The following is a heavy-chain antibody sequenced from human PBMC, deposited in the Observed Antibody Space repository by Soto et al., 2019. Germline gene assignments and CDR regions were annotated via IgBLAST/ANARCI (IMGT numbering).Heavy chain of an antibody. CDR1: GGSISSGDW. CDR2: IFHSGTT. V-gene: IGHV4-4*02. CDR3: ARTHYCYDDCFSFDY. D-gene: IGHD2-21*02. J-gene: IGHJ4*02. Sequence: ASETLSLTCAVSGGSISSGDWWSWVRQPPGERLEWIGEIFHSGTTNYNPSLKSRVTISVDKSKNQFSLKLSSVTAADTAVYYCARTHYCYDDCFSFDYWGQGTLVTVSS.